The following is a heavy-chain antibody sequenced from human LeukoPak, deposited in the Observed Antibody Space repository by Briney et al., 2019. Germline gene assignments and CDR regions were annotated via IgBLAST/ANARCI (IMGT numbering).Heavy chain of an antibody. Sequence: GGSLRFSGEPSGFNPLHYWMSWVRQPPGKGWEGVANIKQEGTEKNYVDSVKGRFTISRDNAKNSMSLQMNSLRAEDTAVYYCTREGILAGVDYWGQGTLVTVSS. V-gene: IGHV3-7*01. D-gene: IGHD6-13*01. CDR3: TREGILAGVDY. J-gene: IGHJ4*02. CDR1: GFNPLHYW. CDR2: IKQEGTEK.